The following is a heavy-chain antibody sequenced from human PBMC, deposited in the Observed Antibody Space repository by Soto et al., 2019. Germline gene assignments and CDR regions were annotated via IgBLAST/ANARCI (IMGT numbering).Heavy chain of an antibody. CDR1: GLNFVGYA. CDR2: ISWNGNTI. CDR3: AKTPGGMATTYSDY. D-gene: IGHD5-12*01. V-gene: IGHV3-9*01. Sequence: GGSLRLSCEDSGLNFVGYAMHWVRQAPGKGLQWVSGISWNGNTIAYADSVKGRFIISRDNAKYSLFLQMNSLRPDDTAFYYCAKTPGGMATTYSDYLGQGTLVPVSS. J-gene: IGHJ4*02.